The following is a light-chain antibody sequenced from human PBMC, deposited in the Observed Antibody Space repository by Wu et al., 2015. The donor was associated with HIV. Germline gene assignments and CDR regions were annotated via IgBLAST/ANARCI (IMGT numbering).Light chain of an antibody. CDR1: QSISNTH. V-gene: IGKV3-20*01. Sequence: LVLTQSPGTLSLSPGERATLSCRASQSISNTHLAWYQQKPGQAPRLLIYSASSRATGIPDRFSGNGSGTDFTLTISRLEPEDFAVYYCQQYGSSPLTFGGGTKVEIK. CDR3: QQYGSSPLT. CDR2: SAS. J-gene: IGKJ4*01.